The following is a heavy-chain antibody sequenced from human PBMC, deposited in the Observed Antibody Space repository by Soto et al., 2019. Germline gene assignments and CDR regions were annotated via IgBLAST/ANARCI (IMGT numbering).Heavy chain of an antibody. J-gene: IGHJ5*02. D-gene: IGHD3-22*01. CDR1: GGSISSGGYY. V-gene: IGHV4-31*03. CDR3: ARAPDSSGYQQTPENWFDP. Sequence: SETLSLTCTVSGGSISSGGYYWSWIRQHPRKGLEWIGYIYYSGSTYYNPSLNSRVTISVDTSKNQFSLKLSSVTAADTAVYYCARAPDSSGYQQTPENWFDPWGQATLVTVSS. CDR2: IYYSGST.